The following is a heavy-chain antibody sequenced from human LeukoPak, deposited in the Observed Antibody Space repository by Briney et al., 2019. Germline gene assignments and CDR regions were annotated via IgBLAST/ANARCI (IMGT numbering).Heavy chain of an antibody. D-gene: IGHD3-16*01. CDR1: GFTVIIND. CDR3: ARGVEPLAAYTLAY. V-gene: IGHV3-53*01. Sequence: GGSLRLSCAASGFTVIINDMTWVRQAPGKGLEWVSVLYSDGNTKYADSVQGRFTISRDNSKNTLYLEMNSLSPDDTAVYYCARGVEPLAAYTLAYWGQGTLVTVSS. CDR2: LYSDGNT. J-gene: IGHJ4*02.